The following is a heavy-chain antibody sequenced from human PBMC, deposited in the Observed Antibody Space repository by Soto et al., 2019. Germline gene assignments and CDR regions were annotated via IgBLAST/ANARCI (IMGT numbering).Heavy chain of an antibody. J-gene: IGHJ6*02. CDR3: ARVYCGGDCSNYYYYGMDV. CDR1: GFTFSDYY. CDR2: ISSSGSTI. D-gene: IGHD2-21*02. Sequence: GSLRLSCXASGFTFSDYYMSWIRQAPGKGLEWVSYISSSGSTIYYADSVKGRFTISRDNAKNSLYLQMNSLRAEDTAVYYCARVYCGGDCSNYYYYGMDVWGQGTTVTVS. V-gene: IGHV3-11*01.